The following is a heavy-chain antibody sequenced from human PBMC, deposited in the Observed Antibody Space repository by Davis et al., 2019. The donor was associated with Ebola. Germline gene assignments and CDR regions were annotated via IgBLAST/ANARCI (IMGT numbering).Heavy chain of an antibody. J-gene: IGHJ2*01. Sequence: ASVKVSCKASGYTFTSYDINWVRQATGQGLEWMGWMNPNSGNTGYAQKFQGRVTMTRNTSISTAYMELSSLGSEDTAVYYCARAPLRFLEWLAREWYFDLWGRGTLVTVSS. CDR2: MNPNSGNT. V-gene: IGHV1-8*01. D-gene: IGHD3-3*01. CDR1: GYTFTSYD. CDR3: ARAPLRFLEWLAREWYFDL.